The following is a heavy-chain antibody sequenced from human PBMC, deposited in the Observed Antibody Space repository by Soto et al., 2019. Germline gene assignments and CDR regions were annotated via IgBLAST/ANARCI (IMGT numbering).Heavy chain of an antibody. Sequence: ASVKVSCKASGYTFTSYDINWVRQASGQGLEWMGWMNPNSGNQGSAQKFQGRVTMTRSTSINTAYMELSSLRSEDTAVYYSARGQGYCDSRGYHDYWGQRTPVTAAS. CDR3: ARGQGYCDSRGYHDY. CDR2: MNPNSGNQ. V-gene: IGHV1-8*01. J-gene: IGHJ4*02. D-gene: IGHD3-22*01. CDR1: GYTFTSYD.